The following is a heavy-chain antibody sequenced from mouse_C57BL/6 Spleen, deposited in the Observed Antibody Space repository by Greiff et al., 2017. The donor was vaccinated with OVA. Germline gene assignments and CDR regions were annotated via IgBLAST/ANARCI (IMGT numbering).Heavy chain of an antibody. CDR2: IYPGSGNT. V-gene: IGHV1-76*01. CDR3: ARLGAQATFAY. Sequence: VQLQQSGAELVRPGASVKLSCKASGYTFTDYYINWVKQRPGQGLEWIARIYPGSGNTYYNEKFKGKATLTAEKSSSTAYMQLSSLTSEDSAVYFCARLGAQATFAYWGQGTLVTVSA. J-gene: IGHJ3*01. CDR1: GYTFTDYY. D-gene: IGHD3-2*02.